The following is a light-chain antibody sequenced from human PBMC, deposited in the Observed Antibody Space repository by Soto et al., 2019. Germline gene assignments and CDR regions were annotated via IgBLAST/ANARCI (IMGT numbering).Light chain of an antibody. J-gene: IGKJ4*01. V-gene: IGKV3-11*01. CDR3: QQLSNWPPLT. Sequence: EIVLRQSPVTLSLSPGERATLSCRASQSVGSYLAWYQQKPGQAPRLLIYDASNRATGIPTWFSGSGSWTDFTLTINSLEPEDFEVDDCQQLSNWPPLTCVGGTKVESK. CDR2: DAS. CDR1: QSVGSY.